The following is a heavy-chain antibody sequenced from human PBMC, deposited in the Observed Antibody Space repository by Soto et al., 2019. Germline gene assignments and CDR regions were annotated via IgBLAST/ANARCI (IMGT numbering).Heavy chain of an antibody. J-gene: IGHJ5*01. V-gene: IGHV6-1*01. Sequence: SQTLSLTCAISGDSVSTNSATWYWIRQSLSRGLEWLGRTYYRSKWYNDYAVSVKGRITINPDTSNNQLSLQLNSVTPDDTAVYYCARLIGNSWLDSWGQGTLVTVSS. CDR3: ARLIGNSWLDS. D-gene: IGHD2-8*01. CDR2: TYYRSKWYN. CDR1: GDSVSTNSAT.